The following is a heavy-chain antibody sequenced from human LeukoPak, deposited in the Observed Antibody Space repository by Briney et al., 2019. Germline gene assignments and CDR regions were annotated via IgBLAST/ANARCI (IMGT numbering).Heavy chain of an antibody. CDR2: IIPIFGTA. CDR1: GYTFTTYA. Sequence: ASVKVSCKASGYTFTTYAMNWVRQAPGQGLEWMGGIIPIFGTANYAQKFQGRVTITADESTSTAYMELSSLRSEDTAVYYCARGHDSSGYRPLYYFDYWGQGTLVTVSS. D-gene: IGHD3-22*01. V-gene: IGHV1-69*13. J-gene: IGHJ4*02. CDR3: ARGHDSSGYRPLYYFDY.